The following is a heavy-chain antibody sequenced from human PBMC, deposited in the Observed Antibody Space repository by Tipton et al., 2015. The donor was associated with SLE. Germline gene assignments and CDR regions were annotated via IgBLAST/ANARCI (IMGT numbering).Heavy chain of an antibody. D-gene: IGHD3-10*01. J-gene: IGHJ4*02. V-gene: IGHV4-31*02. CDR3: ARVWVRGVIPYYFDY. Sequence: LRLSCAVYGGSFSGYYWSWIRQHPGKGLEWIGYIYYSGSTYYNPSLKSRVTISVDTSKNQFSLKLSSVTAADTAVYYCARVWVRGVIPYYFDYWGQGTLVTVSS. CDR1: GGSFSGYY. CDR2: IYYSGST.